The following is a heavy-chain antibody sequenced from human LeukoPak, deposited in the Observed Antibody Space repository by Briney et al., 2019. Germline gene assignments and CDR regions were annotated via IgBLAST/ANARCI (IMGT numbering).Heavy chain of an antibody. D-gene: IGHD6-19*01. V-gene: IGHV1-46*01. Sequence: ASVKVSCKASGYTFTSYYVHWVRQAPGQGLEWVGTINPSDGSTTYAQKFQGRVTMTEDTSTDTAYMELSSLRSDDTAVYYCATGEAVAGQTGVDYWGQGTLVTVSS. CDR1: GYTFTSYY. J-gene: IGHJ4*02. CDR3: ATGEAVAGQTGVDY. CDR2: INPSDGST.